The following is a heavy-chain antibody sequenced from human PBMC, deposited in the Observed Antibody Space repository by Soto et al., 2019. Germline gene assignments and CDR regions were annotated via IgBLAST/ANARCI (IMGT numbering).Heavy chain of an antibody. CDR1: GFTFSIFS. J-gene: IGHJ4*02. Sequence: PGGSLRLSCAASGFTFSIFSIHWVRPAPGKGLEWVAFTSYDGSNKYYADSVEGRFIISRDNSKNTLFLQLNSLIDEDTAVYYCARENYGEFYFDYWGQGALVTVSS. CDR3: ARENYGEFYFDY. CDR2: TSYDGSNK. D-gene: IGHD2-21*01. V-gene: IGHV3-30-3*01.